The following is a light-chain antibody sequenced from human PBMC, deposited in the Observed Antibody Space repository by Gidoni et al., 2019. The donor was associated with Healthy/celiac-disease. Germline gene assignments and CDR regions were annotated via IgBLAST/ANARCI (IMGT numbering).Light chain of an antibody. J-gene: IGKJ1*01. V-gene: IGKV3-11*01. CDR2: DAS. CDR1: QSISFY. Sequence: EIVLTQSPATRSWSPGERATLSCRASQSISFYLAWYQQKRGQAPRLFIYDASNRATGIPARFSGSGSGTDFTLTISSLEPEDFAVYYCQQRSNWPWTFGQGTKVEIK. CDR3: QQRSNWPWT.